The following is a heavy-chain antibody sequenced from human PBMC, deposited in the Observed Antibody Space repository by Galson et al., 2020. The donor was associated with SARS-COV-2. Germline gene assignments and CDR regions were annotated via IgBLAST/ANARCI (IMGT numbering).Heavy chain of an antibody. J-gene: IGHJ4*02. D-gene: IGHD3-10*01. V-gene: IGHV4-31*02. Sequence: PSLKSRVSILVDTSKNQFSLNLSSVTAADTAVYYCARDSKRAGSPRWFFDHWGQGSLVTVSA. CDR3: ARDSKRAGSPRWFFDH.